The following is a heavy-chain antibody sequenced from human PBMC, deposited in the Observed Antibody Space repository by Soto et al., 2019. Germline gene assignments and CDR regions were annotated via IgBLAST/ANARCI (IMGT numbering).Heavy chain of an antibody. CDR2: IIPIFGTA. V-gene: IGHV1-69*01. D-gene: IGHD2-15*01. CDR1: GGTFSSYA. CDR3: ARDAYCSGGSCYHYYYYGMDV. J-gene: IGHJ6*02. Sequence: QVQLVQSGAEVKKPGSSVKVSCKASGGTFSSYAISWVRQAPGQGLQWMGGIIPIFGTANYAQKFQGRVTITADEPTSTAYMELSSLRSEDTAVYYCARDAYCSGGSCYHYYYYGMDVWGQGITVTVSS.